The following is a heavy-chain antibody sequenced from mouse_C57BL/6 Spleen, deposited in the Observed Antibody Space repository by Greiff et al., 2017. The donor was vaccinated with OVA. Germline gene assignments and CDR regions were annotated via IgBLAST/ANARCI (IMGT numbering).Heavy chain of an antibody. J-gene: IGHJ1*03. D-gene: IGHD1-1*01. Sequence: VQLQQSGPELVKPGASVKIPCKASGYTFTDYNMDWVKQSPGKSLEWIGDINPNNGGTIYNQKFKGKATLTVDKSSSTAYMELRSLTSEDTAVYYCARSLGDYYGSSYNWYFDVWGTGTTVTVSS. CDR3: ARSLGDYYGSSYNWYFDV. V-gene: IGHV1-18*01. CDR2: INPNNGGT. CDR1: GYTFTDYN.